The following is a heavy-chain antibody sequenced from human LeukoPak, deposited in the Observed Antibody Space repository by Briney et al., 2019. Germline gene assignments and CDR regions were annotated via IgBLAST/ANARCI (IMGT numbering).Heavy chain of an antibody. CDR3: ARPMDIVATAPFDY. D-gene: IGHD5-12*01. CDR2: IKQDGSEK. V-gene: IGHV3-7*01. CDR1: GFTFSSYW. J-gene: IGHJ4*02. Sequence: PGGSLRLSCAASGFTFSSYWVSWVRQAPGKGLEWVANIKQDGSEKYYVDSVKGRFTISRDNAKNSLYLQMNSLRAEDTAVYYCARPMDIVATAPFDYWGQGTLVTVSS.